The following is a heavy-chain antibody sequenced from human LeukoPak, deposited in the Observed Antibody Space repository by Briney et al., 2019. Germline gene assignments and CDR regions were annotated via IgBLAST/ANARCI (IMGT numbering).Heavy chain of an antibody. CDR2: IGGGGGGT. J-gene: IGHJ4*02. CDR1: GFTFSTYA. CDR3: ARDDFGSGWLGDN. Sequence: GGSLRLSCAASGFTFSTYAMSWVRQAPGKGLEWVSTIGGGGGGTYYADSVKGRFTISRDTSKNTLFLQMNSLRAEDTAVYYCARDDFGSGWLGDNWGQGTLVTVFS. V-gene: IGHV3-23*01. D-gene: IGHD6-19*01.